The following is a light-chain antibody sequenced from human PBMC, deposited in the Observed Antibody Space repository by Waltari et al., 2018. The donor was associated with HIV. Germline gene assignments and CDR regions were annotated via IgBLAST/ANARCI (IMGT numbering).Light chain of an antibody. CDR2: AAS. CDR1: QGISTY. Sequence: DIQLTQFPSFLSASVGDRVTITCRAGQGISTYLAWYQQKPGKAPKHLIYAASTLQSGVPSRFSGSGSGTEFTLTISSLQPEDFATYYCQQVNTAFTFGPGTKVEIK. CDR3: QQVNTAFT. V-gene: IGKV1-9*01. J-gene: IGKJ3*01.